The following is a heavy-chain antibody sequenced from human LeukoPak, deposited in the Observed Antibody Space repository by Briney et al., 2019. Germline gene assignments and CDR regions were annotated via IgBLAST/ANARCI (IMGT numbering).Heavy chain of an antibody. V-gene: IGHV4-30-2*01. CDR1: GGSISSGDYS. J-gene: IGHJ4*02. CDR3: ARARESMATAGSYFDY. D-gene: IGHD6-13*01. CDR2: IWHSGHT. Sequence: SETLSLTCAVSGGSISSGDYSWSWIRQPPGSGLEWIGYIWHSGHTNYNPSLRSRVTISLARSNSQFSLRLSSVTAADTAVYYCARARESMATAGSYFDYWAREPWSPSPQ.